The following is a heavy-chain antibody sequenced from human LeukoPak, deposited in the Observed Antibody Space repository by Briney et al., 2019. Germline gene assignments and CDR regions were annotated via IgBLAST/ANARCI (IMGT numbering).Heavy chain of an antibody. V-gene: IGHV1-46*01. Sequence: ASVKVSCKAFGYTFTSNYMHWVRQAPGQGPEWMGVISPSGGSTTYAQKFQGRVTLTRDMSTSTDYLELSSLRSEDTAVYYCARDNSVRDEAWWFNLWGQGNLITVSS. CDR3: ARDNSVRDEAWWFNL. J-gene: IGHJ5*02. D-gene: IGHD5-24*01. CDR2: ISPSGGST. CDR1: GYTFTSNY.